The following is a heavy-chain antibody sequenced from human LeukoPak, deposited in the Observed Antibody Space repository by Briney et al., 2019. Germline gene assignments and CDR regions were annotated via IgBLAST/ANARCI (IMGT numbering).Heavy chain of an antibody. CDR1: GFTFSNAW. D-gene: IGHD3-10*01. V-gene: IGHV3-15*01. Sequence: GGSLRLSCAASGFTFSNAWMGWVRQAPGKGLEWVGRIKSKTDGGTTDYAAPVKGRFTISRDDSKNTLYVQMNSLKTEDTAMYYCTTGPYDYGSGTYYHWGQGTLVTVSS. CDR2: IKSKTDGGTT. J-gene: IGHJ4*02. CDR3: TTGPYDYGSGTYYH.